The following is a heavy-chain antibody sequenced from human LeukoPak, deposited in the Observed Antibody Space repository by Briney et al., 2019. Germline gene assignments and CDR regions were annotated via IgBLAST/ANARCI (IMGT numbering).Heavy chain of an antibody. J-gene: IGHJ4*02. CDR2: ISAYNGNT. CDR1: GYTFTSYG. Sequence: GASVKVSCKASGYTFTSYGISWVRQAPGQGLEWTGWISAYNGNTNYAQNLQGRVTITTDTSTSTAYMELRGLRSDDTAVYYCAREERWYADNWGQGTLVTVSS. D-gene: IGHD4-23*01. V-gene: IGHV1-18*01. CDR3: AREERWYADN.